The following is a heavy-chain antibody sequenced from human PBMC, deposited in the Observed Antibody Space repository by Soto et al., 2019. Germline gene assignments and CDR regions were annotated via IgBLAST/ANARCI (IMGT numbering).Heavy chain of an antibody. CDR3: VGGPGGDYVSYFDY. J-gene: IGHJ4*02. CDR1: GGTFSSYA. CDR2: IIPIFGTA. V-gene: IGHV1-69*01. D-gene: IGHD4-17*01. Sequence: QVQLVQSGAEVKKPGSSVKVSCKASGGTFSSYAISWVRQAPGQGLEWMGGIIPIFGTANYAQKFQGRVTITADESTSTAYWELSSLRFEDTAVYYCVGGPGGDYVSYFDYWGKGPLVTVSP.